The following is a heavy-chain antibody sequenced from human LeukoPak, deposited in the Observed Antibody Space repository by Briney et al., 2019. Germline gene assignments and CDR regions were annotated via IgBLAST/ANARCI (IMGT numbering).Heavy chain of an antibody. Sequence: GGSLRLSCAASGFTFSTYSMNWVRQAPGKGLEWISYITDDSNTMYHVDSVKGRFTISRDNTKNSLYLQMNSLRAEDTAVYYCVARGGWARFDYWGQGTLVTVSS. D-gene: IGHD6-19*01. CDR3: VARGGWARFDY. J-gene: IGHJ4*02. V-gene: IGHV3-48*04. CDR1: GFTFSTYS. CDR2: ITDDSNTM.